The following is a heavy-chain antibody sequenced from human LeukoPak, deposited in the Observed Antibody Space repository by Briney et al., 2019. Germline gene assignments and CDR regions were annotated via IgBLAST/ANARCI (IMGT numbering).Heavy chain of an antibody. Sequence: ASVKVSCKASGYTFNGYYIHWVRQAPGQGLEWMGWINPNNGGTNHAQKFQGRVTMTRDTSISTAYMELSTLRFDDTAVYYCATPGGDSSGYSYDYWGQGTLVTVSS. CDR3: ATPGGDSSGYSYDY. CDR2: INPNNGGT. D-gene: IGHD3-22*01. V-gene: IGHV1-2*02. J-gene: IGHJ4*02. CDR1: GYTFNGYY.